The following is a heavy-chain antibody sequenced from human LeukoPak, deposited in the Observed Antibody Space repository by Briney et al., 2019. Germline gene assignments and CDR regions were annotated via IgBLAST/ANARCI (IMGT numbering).Heavy chain of an antibody. D-gene: IGHD1-26*01. CDR2: ISSSSSYI. Sequence: GGSLRLSCAASGFTFSSYSMNWVRQAPGKGLEWVSSISSSSSYIYYADSVKGRFTISRDNAKNSLYLQMNSLRAEDTAEYYCANSYQGATDYWGQGTLVTVSS. CDR1: GFTFSSYS. CDR3: ANSYQGATDY. V-gene: IGHV3-21*01. J-gene: IGHJ4*02.